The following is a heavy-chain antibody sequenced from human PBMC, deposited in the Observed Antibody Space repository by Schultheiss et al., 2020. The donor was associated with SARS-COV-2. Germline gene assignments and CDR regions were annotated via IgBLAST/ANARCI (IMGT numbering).Heavy chain of an antibody. CDR3: ARVPGPRWFDP. V-gene: IGHV3-7*01. CDR1: GFTFSSYW. J-gene: IGHJ5*02. Sequence: GGSLRLSCAASGFTFSSYWMTWVRQAPGKGLEWVANIKQDGSEKYYVDSVKGRFTISRDNDKNSLYLQMSSLRAEDTAIYHCARVPGPRWFDPWGQGTLVTVSS. CDR2: IKQDGSEK.